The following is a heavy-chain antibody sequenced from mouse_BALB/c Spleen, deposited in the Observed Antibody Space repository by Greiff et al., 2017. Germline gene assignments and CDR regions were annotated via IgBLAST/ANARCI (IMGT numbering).Heavy chain of an antibody. D-gene: IGHD1-2*01. CDR3: ASDYYGYVFAY. J-gene: IGHJ3*01. Sequence: QVQLQQPGAELVRPGSSVKISCKASGYAFSSYWMNWVKQRPGQGLEWIGQIYPGDGDTNFNGKFKGKATLTADKSSSTAYMQLSSLTSEDSAVYFCASDYYGYVFAYWGQGTLVTVSA. V-gene: IGHV1-80*01. CDR2: IYPGDGDT. CDR1: GYAFSSYW.